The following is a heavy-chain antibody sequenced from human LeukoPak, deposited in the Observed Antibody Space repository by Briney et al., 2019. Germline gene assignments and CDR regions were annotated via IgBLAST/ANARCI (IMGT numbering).Heavy chain of an antibody. J-gene: IGHJ6*02. CDR3: ARGAPRDYGMDV. Sequence: SETLSLTCTVSGGSISSSSYYWGWIRQPPGKGLEWIGSIYYSGSTYYNPSLKSRVTISVDTSKNQFSLKLSSVTAADTAVYYCARGAPRDYGMDVWGQGTTVTVSS. V-gene: IGHV4-39*07. CDR1: GGSISSSSYY. CDR2: IYYSGST.